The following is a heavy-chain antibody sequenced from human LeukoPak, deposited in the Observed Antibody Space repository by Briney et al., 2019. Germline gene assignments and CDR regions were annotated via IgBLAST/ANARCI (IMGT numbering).Heavy chain of an antibody. Sequence: GGSLRLSCAASGFAFNTYSIDWVRQAPGKGLEGFSYISSSSSNIYYADSVMGRFTISRDNANNLVFLQMNSLRAEDTAVYYCARVGRSGYSLDYWGQGTLVTVSS. J-gene: IGHJ4*02. V-gene: IGHV3-48*04. CDR2: ISSSSSNI. CDR3: ARVGRSGYSLDY. CDR1: GFAFNTYS. D-gene: IGHD3-3*01.